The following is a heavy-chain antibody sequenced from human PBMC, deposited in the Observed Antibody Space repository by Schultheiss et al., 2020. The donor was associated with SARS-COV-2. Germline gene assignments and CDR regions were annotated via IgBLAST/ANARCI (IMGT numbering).Heavy chain of an antibody. CDR1: GFTFSSYA. D-gene: IGHD2-2*01. CDR3: ARSRGNIVVVPAADHDAFDI. J-gene: IGHJ3*02. V-gene: IGHV3-21*04. CDR2: ISSSSSYI. Sequence: GGSLRLSCAASGFTFSSYAMSWVRQAPGKGLEWVSSISSSSSYIYYADSVKGRFTISRDNAKNSLYLQMNSLRAEDTAVYYCARSRGNIVVVPAADHDAFDIWGQGTMVTVSS.